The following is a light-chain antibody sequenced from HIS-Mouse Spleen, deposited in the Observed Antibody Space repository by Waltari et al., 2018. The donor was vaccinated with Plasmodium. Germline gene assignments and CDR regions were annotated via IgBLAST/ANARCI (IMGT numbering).Light chain of an antibody. Sequence: SYELTQPPSVPVSPGQRARNTCSGDALPKKYAYWYQQKSGQAPVLVIYEDSKRPTGIPERFSGSSSGTMATLTISGAQVEDEADYYCYSTDSSGNHRVFGGGTKLTVL. CDR1: ALPKKY. V-gene: IGLV3-10*01. J-gene: IGLJ3*02. CDR2: EDS. CDR3: YSTDSSGNHRV.